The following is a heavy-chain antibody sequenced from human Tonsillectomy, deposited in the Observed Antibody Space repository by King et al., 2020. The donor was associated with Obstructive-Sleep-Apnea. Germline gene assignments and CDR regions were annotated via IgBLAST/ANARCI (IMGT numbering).Heavy chain of an antibody. CDR1: GFTFSNYV. V-gene: IGHV3-13*01. D-gene: IGHD2-15*01. CDR2: IGTAGDT. J-gene: IGHJ4*02. Sequence: VQLVESGGGLVQPGGSLRLSCAASGFTFSNYVIHWVRQATGKGLEWVSAIGTAGDTYFPDSVKGRFTISRENAKNSLYLQMNSLRAGDTAVYYCARVSLTVAGTHFYDYWGQGTLVTVSS. CDR3: ARVSLTVAGTHFYDY.